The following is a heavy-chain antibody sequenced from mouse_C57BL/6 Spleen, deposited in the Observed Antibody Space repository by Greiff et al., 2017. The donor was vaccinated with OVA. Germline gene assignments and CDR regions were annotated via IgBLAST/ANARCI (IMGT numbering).Heavy chain of an antibody. J-gene: IGHJ4*01. CDR2: IDPSDSDT. CDR3: ARCYGNYDYYAMDY. D-gene: IGHD2-1*01. CDR1: GYTFTSYW. Sequence: QVQLQQPGAELVRPGSSVKLSCKASGYTFTSYWMHWVKQRPIQGLEWIGNIDPSDSDTHYNQKFKDKATLTVDKSSSTAYMQLSSLTSEDSAVYYCARCYGNYDYYAMDYWGQGTSVTVSS. V-gene: IGHV1-52*01.